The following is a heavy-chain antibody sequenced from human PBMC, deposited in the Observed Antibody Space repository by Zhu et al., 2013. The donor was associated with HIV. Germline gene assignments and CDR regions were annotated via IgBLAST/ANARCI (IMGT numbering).Heavy chain of an antibody. CDR1: GYSFTGYY. J-gene: IGHJ4*02. Sequence: HLVRSGAEVKKPGASVKVSCKASGYSFTGYYMHWVRQAPRQGLEWMGWINPNSGGTNYAQKFQGRVTMTRDTSIITAYMEVSRLRSDDTAVYYCARGAGYDSSGYYNDYWGQGTLVTVSS. CDR3: ARGAGYDSSGYYNDY. V-gene: IGHV1-2*02. D-gene: IGHD3-22*01. CDR2: INPNSGGT.